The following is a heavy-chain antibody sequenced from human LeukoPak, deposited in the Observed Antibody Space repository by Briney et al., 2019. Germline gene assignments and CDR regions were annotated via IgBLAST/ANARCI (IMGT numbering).Heavy chain of an antibody. V-gene: IGHV5-51*01. J-gene: IGHJ5*02. D-gene: IGHD5-18*01. CDR2: IYPGDSDT. Sequence: GESLKISCQGFGSSSSDYWIGWVRQMPGKGLGWLGIIYPGDSDTRYSPSYQGQVTISADKSISTVYLQWSSLKASDTAMYYCARTLQSYGHNYFDPWGQGTLVTVSS. CDR3: ARTLQSYGHNYFDP. CDR1: GSSSSDYW.